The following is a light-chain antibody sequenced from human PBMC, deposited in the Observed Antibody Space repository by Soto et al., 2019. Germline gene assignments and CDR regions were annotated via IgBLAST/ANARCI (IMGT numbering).Light chain of an antibody. V-gene: IGLV2-14*01. CDR2: DVT. CDR1: SSDVGGYNY. J-gene: IGLJ2*01. CDR3: SSYTSSGTVI. Sequence: SALTQPASVAGSPGQSITISCSGTSSDVGGYNYVSWYQQHPDKAPKLMIHDVTNRPSGVSNRFSGSKSGNTASLTISGLQAEDEADYYCSSYTSSGTVIFGGGTKLTVL.